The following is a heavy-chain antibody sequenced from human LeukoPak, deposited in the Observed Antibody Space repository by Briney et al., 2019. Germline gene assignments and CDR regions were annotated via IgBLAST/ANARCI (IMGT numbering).Heavy chain of an antibody. D-gene: IGHD6-13*01. CDR2: MNPNSGNT. CDR3: ARVEAAAGTIDY. J-gene: IGHJ4*02. V-gene: IGHV1-8*01. CDR1: GYTFTSYD. Sequence: ASVKVSCKASGYTFTSYDINWVRQATGQGLEWMGWMNPNSGNTGYAQKFQGRVTMTRNTSISTSYMELSSLRSEDTAVYYCARVEAAAGTIDYWGQGTLVTVSS.